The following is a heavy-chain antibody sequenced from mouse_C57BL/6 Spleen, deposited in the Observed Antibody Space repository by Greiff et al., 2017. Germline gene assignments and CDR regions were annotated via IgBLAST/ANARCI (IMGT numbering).Heavy chain of an antibody. CDR2: ISDGGSYT. J-gene: IGHJ3*01. CDR1: GFTFSSYA. D-gene: IGHD1-1*01. CDR3: ARAYYYGSSSWFAY. Sequence: EVKLMESGGGLVKPGGSLKLSCAASGFTFSSYAMSWVRQTPEKRLEWVATISDGGSYTYYPDNVKGRFTISRDNAKNNLYLQMSHLKSEDTAMYYGARAYYYGSSSWFAYWGQGTLVTVSA. V-gene: IGHV5-4*03.